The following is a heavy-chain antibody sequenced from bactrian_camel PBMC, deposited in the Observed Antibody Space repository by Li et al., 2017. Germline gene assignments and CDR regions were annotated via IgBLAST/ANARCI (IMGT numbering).Heavy chain of an antibody. D-gene: IGHD1*01. CDR3: AVDRGWFGLVGDYNL. CDR2: IYDDGRTT. V-gene: IGHV3-2*01. J-gene: IGHJ4*01. Sequence: HVQLVESGGGLVQPGGSVRLACAPSGSIFGSYHMCWVRQTPGKGLEWVSTIYDDGRTTYYADSVKGRFSISRDNVKMTVSLQMNSLKSEDTAVYYCAVDRGWFGLVGDYNLWGQGTQVTVS. CDR1: GSIFGSYH.